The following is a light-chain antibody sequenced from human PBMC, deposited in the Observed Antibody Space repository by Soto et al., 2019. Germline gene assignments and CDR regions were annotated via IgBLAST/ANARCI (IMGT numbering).Light chain of an antibody. CDR2: GGS. CDR3: CSFAGNSTVI. V-gene: IGLV2-23*01. Sequence: QSALTQPASVSGSPGQSITIFCIGTSSNVGNYNLVSWYQQYPGRSPKLMIYGGSRRPSGISNRFSGSKSDNTATLTISGLQAEDEATYFCCSFAGNSTVIFGGGTKVTVL. CDR1: SSNVGNYNL. J-gene: IGLJ2*01.